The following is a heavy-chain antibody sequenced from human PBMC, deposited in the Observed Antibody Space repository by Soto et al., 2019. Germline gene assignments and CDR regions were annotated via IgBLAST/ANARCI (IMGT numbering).Heavy chain of an antibody. V-gene: IGHV1-69*04. Sequence: SVKVSCKASGYTFTSYYMHWVRQAPGQGLEWMGRIIPILGIANYAQKFQGRVTITADKSTSTAYMELSSLRSEDTAVYYCARDNDSSGRGAFDIWGQGTMVTVSS. J-gene: IGHJ3*02. D-gene: IGHD3-22*01. CDR2: IIPILGIA. CDR1: GYTFTSYY. CDR3: ARDNDSSGRGAFDI.